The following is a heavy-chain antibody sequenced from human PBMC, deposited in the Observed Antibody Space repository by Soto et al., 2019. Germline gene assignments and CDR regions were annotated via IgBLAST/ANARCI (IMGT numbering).Heavy chain of an antibody. CDR2: ISYDGSNK. D-gene: IGHD4-4*01. J-gene: IGHJ3*02. CDR1: GFTFSNYG. CDR3: AKQVTPHTNVFDS. V-gene: IGHV3-30*18. Sequence: QVQLVESGGGVVQPGRSLRLSCAASGFTFSNYGIHWVRQAPGKGLEWVAVISYDGSNKYFADSVKGRFTISRDNSQNTLGQQINPQRAEDAAVYHGAKQVTPHTNVFDSGGKGTMVTFSP.